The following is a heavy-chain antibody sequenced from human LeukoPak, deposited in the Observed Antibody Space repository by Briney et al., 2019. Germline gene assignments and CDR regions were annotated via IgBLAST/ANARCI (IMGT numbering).Heavy chain of an antibody. J-gene: IGHJ4*02. D-gene: IGHD4-23*01. V-gene: IGHV1-69*06. CDR3: AGAYGGKQNPFDY. CDR1: GGTFSSYA. CDR2: IIPIFGTA. Sequence: GASVKVSCKASGGTFSSYAISWVRQAPGQGLEWMGGIIPIFGTANYAQKFQGRVTITADKSTSTAYMELSSLRSEDTAVYYCAGAYGGKQNPFDYWGQGTLVTVSS.